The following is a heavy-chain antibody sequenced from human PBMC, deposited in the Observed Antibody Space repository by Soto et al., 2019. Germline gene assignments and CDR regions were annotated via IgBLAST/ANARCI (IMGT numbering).Heavy chain of an antibody. J-gene: IGHJ4*02. Sequence: EVELVQSGAEVKKSGESLKISCKTSGYSFSHFWIGWVRQMPGKGLEWMGIIYPGDSDTRYSPSFQGQVTISADKSITTAYLQWHSLKASDTAMYYCARHSSFPYTVDLDNWGQGTLVTVSS. CDR3: ARHSSFPYTVDLDN. CDR2: IYPGDSDT. CDR1: GYSFSHFW. V-gene: IGHV5-51*01. D-gene: IGHD3-16*01.